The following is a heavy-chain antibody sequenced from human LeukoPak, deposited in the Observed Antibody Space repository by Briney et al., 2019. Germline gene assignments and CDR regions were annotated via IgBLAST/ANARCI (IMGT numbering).Heavy chain of an antibody. V-gene: IGHV1-8*03. D-gene: IGHD2-15*01. Sequence: GPSVKVSCKASGYTFTSYDINWVRQATGQGLEWMGWMNPNSGNTGYAQKFQGRVTITRNTSIGTAYMELSSLRSEDTAVYYCARGPPIVVVVAATQVLDYWGQGTLVTVSS. CDR3: ARGPPIVVVVAATQVLDY. J-gene: IGHJ4*02. CDR1: GYTFTSYD. CDR2: MNPNSGNT.